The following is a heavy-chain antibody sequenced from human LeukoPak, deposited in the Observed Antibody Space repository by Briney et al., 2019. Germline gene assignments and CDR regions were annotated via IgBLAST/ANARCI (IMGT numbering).Heavy chain of an antibody. CDR3: AKALQWFGESIFDY. CDR1: GFTFSSYA. J-gene: IGHJ4*02. V-gene: IGHV3-23*01. CDR2: ISGSGGST. D-gene: IGHD3-10*01. Sequence: PGGSLRLSCAASGFTFSSYAMSWVRQAPGKGLEWVSAISGSGGSTYYADSVKGRFTISRDNSRNTLYLQMNSLRAEDTAVYYCAKALQWFGESIFDYWGQGTLVTVSS.